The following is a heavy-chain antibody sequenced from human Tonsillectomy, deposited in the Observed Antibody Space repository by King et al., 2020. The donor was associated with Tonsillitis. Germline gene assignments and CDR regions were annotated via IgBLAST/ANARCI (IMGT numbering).Heavy chain of an antibody. J-gene: IGHJ3*02. CDR2: IYYSDET. Sequence: QLQESGPRLVKPSENLSLTCTVSGASISSSSDYWGWIRQPPGKGLEWIARIYYSDETFYNPSLRSRVTLSVDTSKSQLSLRLSSVTATDAAVYYCARHTPEPTSDSFDIWGQGTMVTVSS. CDR1: GASISSSSDY. D-gene: IGHD1-14*01. V-gene: IGHV4-39*01. CDR3: ARHTPEPTSDSFDI.